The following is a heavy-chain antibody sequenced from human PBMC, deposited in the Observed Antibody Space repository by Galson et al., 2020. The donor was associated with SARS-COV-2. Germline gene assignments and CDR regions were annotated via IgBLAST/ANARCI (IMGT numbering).Heavy chain of an antibody. CDR2: TFSNDEK. D-gene: IGHD1-26*01. CDR1: GFSLSNARMG. J-gene: IGHJ4*02. CDR3: ASSSGSYYMFDY. Sequence: SGPTLVKPTETLTLTCTVSGFSLSNARMGVSWIRQPPGKALEWLAHTFSNDEKSYSTSLKSRLTISKDTSKSQVVLTMTNMDPVDSATYYCASSSGSYYMFDYWGQGTLVTVSS. V-gene: IGHV2-26*01.